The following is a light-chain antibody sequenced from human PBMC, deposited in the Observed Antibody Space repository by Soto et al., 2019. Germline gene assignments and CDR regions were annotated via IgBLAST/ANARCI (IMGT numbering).Light chain of an antibody. CDR2: KAS. J-gene: IGKJ1*01. V-gene: IGKV1-5*03. CDR3: QQYNFYWT. Sequence: DIQMTQSPSTLPASVGDRVTITCRASQTISHWLAWYQQKPGKVPKLLIYKASSLESGVPSRFSGSGSGTEFTLTISRLQPDDFATYYCQQYNFYWTFGQGTKVEIK. CDR1: QTISHW.